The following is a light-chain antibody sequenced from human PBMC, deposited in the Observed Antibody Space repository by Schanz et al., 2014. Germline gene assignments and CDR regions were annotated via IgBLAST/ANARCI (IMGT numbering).Light chain of an antibody. J-gene: IGLJ2*01. CDR1: SSNVGSYDL. CDR2: EGS. V-gene: IGLV2-14*02. CDR3: SSYAGSNNLVV. Sequence: QSALTQPASVSGSPGQSITISCTGTSSNVGSYDLVSWYQHHPGKAPKLMIYEGSKRPSGVPDRFSGSKSGNTASLTVSGLQAEDEADYYCSSYAGSNNLVVFGGGTKLTVL.